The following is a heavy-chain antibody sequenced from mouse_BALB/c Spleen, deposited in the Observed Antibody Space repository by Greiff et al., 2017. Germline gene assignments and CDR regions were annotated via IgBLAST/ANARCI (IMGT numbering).Heavy chain of an antibody. CDR3: ARVYYDYDGFAY. J-gene: IGHJ3*01. Sequence: LVKTGASVKISCKASGYSFTGYYMHWVKQSHGKSLEWIGYISCYNGATSYNQKFKGKATFTVDTSSSTAYMQCNSLTSEDSAVYYCARVYYDYDGFAYWGQGTLVTVSA. V-gene: IGHV1S34*01. D-gene: IGHD2-4*01. CDR1: GYSFTGYY. CDR2: ISCYNGAT.